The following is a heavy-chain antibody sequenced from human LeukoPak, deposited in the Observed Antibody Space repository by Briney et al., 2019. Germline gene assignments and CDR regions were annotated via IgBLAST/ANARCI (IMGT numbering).Heavy chain of an antibody. CDR1: GFTFSSYA. D-gene: IGHD3-9*01. Sequence: GGSLRLSCAASGFTFSSYAMSWVRQAPGKGLEWVSAISGSGGSTYYADSVKGRFTISRDNSKNTLYLQMNSLRAEDTAVYHCARPYFFDWFYGLDVWGQGTTVTVSS. CDR2: ISGSGGST. CDR3: ARPYFFDWFYGLDV. V-gene: IGHV3-23*01. J-gene: IGHJ6*02.